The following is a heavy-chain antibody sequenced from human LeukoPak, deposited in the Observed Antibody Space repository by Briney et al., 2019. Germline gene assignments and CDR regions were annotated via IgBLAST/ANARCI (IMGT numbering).Heavy chain of an antibody. Sequence: SETLSLTCAVSGGSITTTNWWSWVRQPPGKGLEWIGEVHLSGATNYNPSLESRVSMSIDKPKNHLSLEVTSVTAADTAIYYCTRESGAFSPFGFWGLGTLVTVSS. CDR1: GGSITTTNW. V-gene: IGHV4-4*02. J-gene: IGHJ4*02. CDR2: VHLSGAT. CDR3: TRESGAFSPFGF. D-gene: IGHD1-26*01.